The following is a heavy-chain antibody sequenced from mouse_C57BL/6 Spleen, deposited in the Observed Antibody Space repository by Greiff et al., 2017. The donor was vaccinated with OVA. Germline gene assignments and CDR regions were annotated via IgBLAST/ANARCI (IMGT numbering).Heavy chain of an antibody. CDR1: GYSFTGYY. Sequence: EVQLQQSGPELVKPGASVKISCKASGYSFTGYYMNWVKQSPEKSLEWIGEINPSTGGTTYNQKFKAKATLTVDKSSSTAYMQLKSLTSEDSAVYYCARPDYYGSSGYYFDYWGQGTTLTVSS. CDR2: INPSTGGT. V-gene: IGHV1-42*01. D-gene: IGHD1-1*01. J-gene: IGHJ2*01. CDR3: ARPDYYGSSGYYFDY.